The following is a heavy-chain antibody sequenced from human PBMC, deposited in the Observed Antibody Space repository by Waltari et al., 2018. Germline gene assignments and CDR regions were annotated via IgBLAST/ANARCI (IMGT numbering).Heavy chain of an antibody. CDR2: ISGSSRYI. Sequence: QLVESGGGLVKPGGSLRLSCAASGFTFSSYSIVCVGQAPGKGLEWLSSISGSSRYIYYADSMKGRFTVSRDNAKDSMYLQMTSLRVEDTAVYYCARDLVPGDSDAFDMWGPGTMVTVSS. J-gene: IGHJ3*02. V-gene: IGHV3-21*01. CDR1: GFTFSSYS. CDR3: ARDLVPGDSDAFDM. D-gene: IGHD7-27*01.